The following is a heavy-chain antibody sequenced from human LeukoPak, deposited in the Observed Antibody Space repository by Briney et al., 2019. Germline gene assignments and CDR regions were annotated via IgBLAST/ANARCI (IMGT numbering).Heavy chain of an antibody. D-gene: IGHD6-19*01. CDR1: GGSISSGDYY. CDR2: IYYSGST. CDR3: ARDGLSSGWSLDNWFDP. J-gene: IGHJ5*02. Sequence: SQTLSLTCSVSGGSISSGDYYWSWIRQPPGKGLEWIGYIYYSGSTYYNPSLKSRVTISVDTSKNQFSLKLSSVTAADTAVYYCARDGLSSGWSLDNWFDPWGQGTLVTVSS. V-gene: IGHV4-30-4*08.